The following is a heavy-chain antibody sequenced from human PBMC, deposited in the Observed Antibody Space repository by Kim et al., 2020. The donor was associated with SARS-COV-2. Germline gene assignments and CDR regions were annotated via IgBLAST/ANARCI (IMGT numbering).Heavy chain of an antibody. J-gene: IGHJ4*02. Sequence: KARLTIPRDNSKNRLYLQRNSLKAEDTAVYYCAKDLNRGTIFGVAPGFDYWGQGTLVTVSS. CDR3: AKDLNRGTIFGVAPGFDY. D-gene: IGHD3-3*01. V-gene: IGHV3-33*06.